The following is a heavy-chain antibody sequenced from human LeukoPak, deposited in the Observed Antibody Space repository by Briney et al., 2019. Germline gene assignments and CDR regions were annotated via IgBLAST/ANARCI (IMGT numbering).Heavy chain of an antibody. CDR3: ARDGATVATPFFDY. V-gene: IGHV1-2*04. CDR1: GFTFTGYY. J-gene: IGHJ4*02. CDR2: INANNGDT. Sequence: ASVKVSCKASGFTFTGYYLHWVRQAPGQGLEWMGWINANNGDTSYAQEFRGWVTMTRDTSLSTVYVEVSRLRSDDTAVYYCARDGATVATPFFDYWGQGTLVTVSS. D-gene: IGHD4-17*01.